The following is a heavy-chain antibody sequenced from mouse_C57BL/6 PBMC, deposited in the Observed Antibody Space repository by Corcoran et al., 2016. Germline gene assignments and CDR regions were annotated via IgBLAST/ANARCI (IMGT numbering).Heavy chain of an antibody. CDR2: INTYSGVP. V-gene: IGHV9-3*01. J-gene: IGHJ2*01. CDR1: GYTFTTYG. CDR3: ARFQTFFDY. Sequence: QIQLVQSGPELKKPGETVKISCKASGYTFTTYGMSWVKQAPGKGLKWMGWINTYSGVPTYADDFKGRFAFSLETSASTAYLQINNLKNEDTATYFCARFQTFFDYWGQGTTLTVSS.